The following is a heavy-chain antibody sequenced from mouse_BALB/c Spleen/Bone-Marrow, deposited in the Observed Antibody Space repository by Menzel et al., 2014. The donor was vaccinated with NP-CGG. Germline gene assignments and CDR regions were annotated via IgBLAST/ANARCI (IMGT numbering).Heavy chain of an antibody. D-gene: IGHD2-4*01. CDR3: ARGYDYSSWFAY. CDR1: GFTFSNYG. CDR2: VNVNGDRT. J-gene: IGHJ3*01. Sequence: EVKLVESGGGLVQPGGSLKLSCAASGFTFSNYGMSWVRQTPDKRLEMIATVNVNGDRTYHPDSVKGRFTISRDNAKNTLSLQMSSLKSEDTAMYYCARGYDYSSWFAYWSQGTLVTVSA. V-gene: IGHV5-6-3*01.